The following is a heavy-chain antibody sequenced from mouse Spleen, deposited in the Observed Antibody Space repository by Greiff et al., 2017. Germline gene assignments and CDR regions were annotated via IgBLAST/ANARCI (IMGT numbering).Heavy chain of an antibody. J-gene: IGHJ1*01. CDR1: GFSLTSYG. CDR3: ARHGYYGSGGYFDV. D-gene: IGHD1-1*01. V-gene: IGHV2-6-1*01. Sequence: QVQLQQSGPGLVAPSQSLSITCTISGFSLTSYGVHWVRQPPGKGLEWLVVIWSDGSTTYNSALKSRLSISKDNSKSQVFLKMNSLQTDDTAMYYCARHGYYGSGGYFDVWGAGTTVTVSS. CDR2: IWSDGST.